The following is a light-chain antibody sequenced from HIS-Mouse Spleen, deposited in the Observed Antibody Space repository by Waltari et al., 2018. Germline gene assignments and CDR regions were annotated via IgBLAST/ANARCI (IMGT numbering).Light chain of an antibody. Sequence: SYELTQPLSVSVALGQTARITCGGNTLGSKNVHWYQPKPGQAPVLVIYRDSNRPSGIPERFSGSNSGNTATLTISRAQAGDEADYYCQVWDSSTVVFGGGTKLTVL. J-gene: IGLJ2*01. V-gene: IGLV3-9*01. CDR1: TLGSKN. CDR3: QVWDSSTVV. CDR2: RDS.